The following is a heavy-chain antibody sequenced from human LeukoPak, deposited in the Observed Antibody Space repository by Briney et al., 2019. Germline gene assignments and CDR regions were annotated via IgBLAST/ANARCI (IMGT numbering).Heavy chain of an antibody. CDR1: GITFDDYA. CDR3: AKGFSVLASNHYFYYYGMDV. V-gene: IGHV3-43*02. D-gene: IGHD3-3*01. CDR2: ISGGGGST. Sequence: QPGGSLRLSCAPSGITFDDYAMHWVRRAPGKGLEWVSIISGGGGSTYYADSVKGRFTISRDNSKNSLYLQMTNLRTEDTALYYCAKGFSVLASNHYFYYYGMDVWGQGTTVTVSS. J-gene: IGHJ6*02.